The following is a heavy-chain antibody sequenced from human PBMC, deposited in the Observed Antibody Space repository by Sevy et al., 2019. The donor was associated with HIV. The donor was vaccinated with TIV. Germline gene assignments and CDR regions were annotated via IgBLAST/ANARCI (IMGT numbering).Heavy chain of an antibody. Sequence: SETLSLTCTVSGGSISSYYWSWIRQPAGKGLEWIGRIYTSGSTNYNPSLKSRVTMSVDTSKNQFSLKLSSVTAADTAVYYCARGYCSSTSCQSYYFDYWGQGTLVTVSS. CDR1: GGSISSYY. CDR2: IYTSGST. J-gene: IGHJ4*02. V-gene: IGHV4-4*07. D-gene: IGHD2-2*01. CDR3: ARGYCSSTSCQSYYFDY.